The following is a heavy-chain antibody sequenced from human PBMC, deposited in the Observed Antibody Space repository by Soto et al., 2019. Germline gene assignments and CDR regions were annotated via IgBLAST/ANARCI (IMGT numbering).Heavy chain of an antibody. CDR2: ISYDGSNK. D-gene: IGHD6-19*01. Sequence: GGSQRLSSASSGFPFRSYGMHWVRQATDKGLEWVAVISYDGSNKYYADSVKGRFTISRDNSKNTLYLQMNSLRAEDTAVYYCAKDTEQWLVPDAFDIWGQGTTVTVSS. J-gene: IGHJ3*02. V-gene: IGHV3-30*18. CDR1: GFPFRSYG. CDR3: AKDTEQWLVPDAFDI.